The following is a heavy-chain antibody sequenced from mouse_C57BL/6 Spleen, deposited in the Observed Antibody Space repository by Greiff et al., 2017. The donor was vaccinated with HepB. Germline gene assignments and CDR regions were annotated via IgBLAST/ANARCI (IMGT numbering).Heavy chain of an antibody. D-gene: IGHD2-2*01. J-gene: IGHJ2*01. CDR2: INPNNGGT. V-gene: IGHV1-22*01. CDR3: ASGGYDLFDY. CDR1: GYTFTDYN. Sequence: VQLKQSGPELVKPGASVKMSCKASGYTFTDYNMHWVKQSHGKSLEWIGYINPNNGGTSYNQKFKGKATLTVNKSSSTAYMELRSLTSEDSAVYYCASGGYDLFDYWGQGTTLTVSS.